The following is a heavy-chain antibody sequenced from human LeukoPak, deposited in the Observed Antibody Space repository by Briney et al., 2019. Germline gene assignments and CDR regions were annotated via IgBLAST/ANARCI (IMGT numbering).Heavy chain of an antibody. D-gene: IGHD2-2*01. CDR3: ARGPIVPAATDFDY. CDR1: GYTFTSYG. Sequence: GASVKVSCKASGYTFTSYGISWVRQAPGQGLEWLGWISAYNGNTKYAQKLQGRVTMTTDTSTSTAYMELRSLRSDDTAVYYCARGPIVPAATDFDYWGQGTLVTVSS. V-gene: IGHV1-18*01. J-gene: IGHJ4*02. CDR2: ISAYNGNT.